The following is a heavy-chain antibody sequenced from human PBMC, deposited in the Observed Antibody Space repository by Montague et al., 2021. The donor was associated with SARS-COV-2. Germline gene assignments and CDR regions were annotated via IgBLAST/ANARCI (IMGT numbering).Heavy chain of an antibody. CDR3: ASRYGSISYYAYYFEH. J-gene: IGHJ4*02. V-gene: IGHV3-21*01. D-gene: IGHD3-22*01. CDR2: ISSSSSHI. CDR1: GFTFGDYS. Sequence: SLRLSCAASGFTFGDYSMNWVRQAPGKGLEWVSSISSSSSHIFYADSVKGRFTISRDNAKNSLFLQMDSLRADDTAVYYCASRYGSISYYAYYFEHWGQGTLVTVSS.